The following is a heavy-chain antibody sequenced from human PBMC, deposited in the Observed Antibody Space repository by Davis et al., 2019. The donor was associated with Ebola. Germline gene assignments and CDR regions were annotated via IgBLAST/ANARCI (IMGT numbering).Heavy chain of an antibody. CDR3: VKDRSSVVAIGYNWFDS. CDR1: GFTFSSYW. D-gene: IGHD2-21*01. J-gene: IGHJ5*01. CDR2: INSDETKE. Sequence: GESLKILCAASGFTFSSYWMHWVRQIPGKGPVWVSRINSDETKEDYMDSVKGRFTISRDNAKNTLYLQMNSLRAEDTAVYYCVKDRSSVVAIGYNWFDSWGPGTLVTVSS. V-gene: IGHV3-74*01.